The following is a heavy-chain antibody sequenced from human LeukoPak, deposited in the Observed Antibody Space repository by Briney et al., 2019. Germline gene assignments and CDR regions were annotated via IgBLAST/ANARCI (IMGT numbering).Heavy chain of an antibody. D-gene: IGHD3-22*01. CDR1: GFTFSNYW. CDR2: INSDGSST. Sequence: GGSLRLSCAASGFTFSNYWIHWVRQAPGKGLVWVSRINSDGSSTSYADSVKARFTISRDNAKNSLYLQMNSLRAEDTAVYHCARLTYYYDSSGYYLFDYWGQGTLVTVSS. J-gene: IGHJ4*02. V-gene: IGHV3-74*01. CDR3: ARLTYYYDSSGYYLFDY.